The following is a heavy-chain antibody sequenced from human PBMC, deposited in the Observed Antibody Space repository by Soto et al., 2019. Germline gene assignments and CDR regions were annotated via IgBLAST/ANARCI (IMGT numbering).Heavy chain of an antibody. D-gene: IGHD6-6*01. CDR3: ARFGEYSSSPNYYYYYGMDV. CDR1: GFTFSSYA. V-gene: IGHV3-30-3*01. J-gene: IGHJ6*02. Sequence: QVQLVESGGGVVQPGRSLRLSCAASGFTFSSYAMHWVRQAPGNGLEWVAVISYDGSNKYYADSVKGRFTISRDNSKNTLYLQMNSLRAEDTAVYYCARFGEYSSSPNYYYYYGMDVWGQGTTVTVSS. CDR2: ISYDGSNK.